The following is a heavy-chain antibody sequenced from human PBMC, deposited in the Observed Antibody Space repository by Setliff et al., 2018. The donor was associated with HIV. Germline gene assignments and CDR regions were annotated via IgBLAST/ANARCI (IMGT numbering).Heavy chain of an antibody. CDR3: ARDSVSWLVTADNNWFDP. D-gene: IGHD2-21*02. J-gene: IGHJ5*02. Sequence: SVKVSCKASGVTFNNFRINWIRQAPGQGLEWVGGVIPALGIPNYAQKLQGRVTITAAKYTDTAYMELNNLRFEDTAVYYCARDSVSWLVTADNNWFDPWGQGILVTVSS. V-gene: IGHV1-69*10. CDR1: GVTFNNFR. CDR2: VIPALGIP.